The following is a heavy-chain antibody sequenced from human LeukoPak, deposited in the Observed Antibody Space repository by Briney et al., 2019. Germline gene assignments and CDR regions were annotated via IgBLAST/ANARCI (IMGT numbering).Heavy chain of an antibody. Sequence: ASVKVSCKTSGYTFNDYYLHWVRQAPGQGLEWMGWINPNSGRTNYAPKFQGRVTLTTDTSISTAYMELSSLISGDTALYYCATDSSDILTGYYHFWGQGTLVTVSS. CDR1: GYTFNDYY. D-gene: IGHD3-9*01. CDR3: ATDSSDILTGYYHF. CDR2: INPNSGRT. J-gene: IGHJ4*02. V-gene: IGHV1-2*02.